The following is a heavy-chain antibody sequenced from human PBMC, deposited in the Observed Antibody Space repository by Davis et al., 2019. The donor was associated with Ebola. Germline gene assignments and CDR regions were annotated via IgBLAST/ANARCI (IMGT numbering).Heavy chain of an antibody. J-gene: IGHJ6*03. V-gene: IGHV3-23*01. CDR2: ISGSGGST. CDR1: GFTFSSYA. D-gene: IGHD1-1*01. CDR3: AKTGPRYPPSTYYNYYYIDV. Sequence: GGSLRLSCAASGFTFSSYAMSWVRQAPGKGLEWVSAISGSGGSTYYADSVKGRFTISRDNSKNTLYLQMNSLRTEDTAVYYCAKTGPRYPPSTYYNYYYIDVWGKGTTVTVSS.